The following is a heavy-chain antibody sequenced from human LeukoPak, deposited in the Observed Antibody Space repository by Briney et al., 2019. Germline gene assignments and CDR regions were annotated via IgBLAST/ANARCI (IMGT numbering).Heavy chain of an antibody. V-gene: IGHV1-2*02. CDR3: AVPPHCSSTSCYNGFDY. J-gene: IGHJ4*02. D-gene: IGHD2-2*02. CDR2: INPNSGGT. CDR1: GYTFTGYY. Sequence: ASVKVSCKASGYTFTGYYMHWVLQAPGQGLEWMGWINPNSGGTNYAQKFQGRVTMTRDTSISTAYMELSRLRSDDTAVYYCAVPPHCSSTSCYNGFDYWGQGTLVTVSS.